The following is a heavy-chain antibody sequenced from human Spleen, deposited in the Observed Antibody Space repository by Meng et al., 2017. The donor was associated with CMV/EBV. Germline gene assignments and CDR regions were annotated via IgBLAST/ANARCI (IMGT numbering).Heavy chain of an antibody. V-gene: IGHV1-46*01. CDR2: INPSGGST. Sequence: ASVKVSCKASGYTFTSYGISWVRQAPGQGLEWMGIINPSGGSTSYAQKFQGRVTMTRDTSISTAYMELSRLRSDDTAVYYCLYGNYGSGSYYNYWGQGTLVTVSS. CDR3: LYGNYGSGSYYNY. D-gene: IGHD3-10*01. CDR1: GYTFTSYG. J-gene: IGHJ4*02.